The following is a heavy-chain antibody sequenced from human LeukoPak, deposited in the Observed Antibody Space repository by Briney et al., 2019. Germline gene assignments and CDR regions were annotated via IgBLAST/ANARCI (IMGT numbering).Heavy chain of an antibody. V-gene: IGHV3-48*01. CDR2: ISSSSSTR. CDR3: ARVPADLGVGYYFDY. J-gene: IGHJ4*02. CDR1: EFTFSNYS. D-gene: IGHD2-2*01. Sequence: PGGSLRLSCAASEFTFSNYSMNWVRQAPGKGLEWVSYISSSSSTRYYADSVKGRFTISRDNSKNTLYLQMDSLRAEDTAVYYCARVPADLGVGYYFDYWGQGTLVTVSS.